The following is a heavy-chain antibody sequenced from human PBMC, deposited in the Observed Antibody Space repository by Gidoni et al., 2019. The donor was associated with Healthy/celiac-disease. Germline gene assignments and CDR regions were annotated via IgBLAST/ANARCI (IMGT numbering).Heavy chain of an antibody. CDR3: ARAVVAAFHGWFDP. CDR1: GFTSSSYA. CDR2: ISYDGSNK. V-gene: IGHV3-30-3*01. Sequence: QVQLVESGGGVVQPGRSPRPSCAASGFTSSSYAMHWVRQAPGKGLEWVAVISYDGSNKYYADSVKGRFTISRDNSKNTLYLQMNSLRAEDTAVYYCARAVVAAFHGWFDPWGQGTLITVSS. D-gene: IGHD2-15*01. J-gene: IGHJ5*02.